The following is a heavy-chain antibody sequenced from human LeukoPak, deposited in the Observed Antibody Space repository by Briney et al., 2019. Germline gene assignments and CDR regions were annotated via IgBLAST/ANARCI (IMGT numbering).Heavy chain of an antibody. J-gene: IGHJ6*02. CDR3: ARGGPTGPGPYYYYGMDV. Sequence: GGSLRLSCAASGFTFSSYAMHWVRQAPGKGLGWVAVISYDGSNKYYADSVKGRFTISRDNSKNTLYLQMNSLRAEDTAVYYCARGGPTGPGPYYYYGMDVWGQGTTVTVSS. V-gene: IGHV3-30*04. D-gene: IGHD1-14*01. CDR2: ISYDGSNK. CDR1: GFTFSSYA.